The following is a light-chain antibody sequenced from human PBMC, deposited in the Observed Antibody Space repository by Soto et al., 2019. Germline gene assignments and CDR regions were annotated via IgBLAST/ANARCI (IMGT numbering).Light chain of an antibody. CDR2: TAS. CDR1: QVIDNC. Sequence: DIQMTQSPSSLSASVGDRVTITCRASQVIDNCLAWLQQRPGQAPKSLIYTASTLQSGVPSRFSGSISGTDVTLTISSLQPEDFATYYCQQYKSYPLTFGGGTKVEIK. V-gene: IGKV1-16*01. CDR3: QQYKSYPLT. J-gene: IGKJ4*01.